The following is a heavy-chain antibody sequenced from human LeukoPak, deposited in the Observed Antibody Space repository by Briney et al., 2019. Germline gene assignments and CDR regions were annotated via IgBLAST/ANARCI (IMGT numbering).Heavy chain of an antibody. D-gene: IGHD5-12*01. J-gene: IGHJ4*02. Sequence: GGSLRLSCAASGFTFSSYAMSWVRQAPGKGLEWVSAISGSGGSTYYADSVKGRFTISRDNSKNTLYLQMNSVRAEDTAVYYCAKDGGYSGYAGYFDYWGQGTLVTVSS. CDR2: ISGSGGST. V-gene: IGHV3-23*01. CDR3: AKDGGYSGYAGYFDY. CDR1: GFTFSSYA.